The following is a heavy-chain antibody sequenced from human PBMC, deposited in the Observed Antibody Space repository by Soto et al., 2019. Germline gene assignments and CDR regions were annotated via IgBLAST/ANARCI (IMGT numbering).Heavy chain of an antibody. CDR2: IYPADSDT. CDR1: GYTFTSYW. Sequence: GESLKISCKGSGYTFTSYWIGWVRQMPGKGLEWMGLIYPADSDTRYSPSFQGQVTISVDKSISTAYLQWSSLKALDTAMYYCATYYDSSALGYFDPWGQGTLVTVSS. J-gene: IGHJ5*02. V-gene: IGHV5-51*01. D-gene: IGHD3-22*01. CDR3: ATYYDSSALGYFDP.